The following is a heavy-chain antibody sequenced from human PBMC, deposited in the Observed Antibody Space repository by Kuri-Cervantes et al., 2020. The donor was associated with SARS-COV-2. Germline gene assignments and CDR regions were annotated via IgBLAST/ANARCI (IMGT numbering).Heavy chain of an antibody. CDR2: IKQDGSEK. D-gene: IGHD2-15*01. Sequence: GESLKISCAASGFTFSNAWMSWVRQAPGKGLEWVANIKQDGSEKYYVDSVKGRFTISRDNAKNSLYLQMNSLRAEDTAVYYCARYWAAFDIWGQGTMVTVSS. CDR1: GFTFSNAW. CDR3: ARYWAAFDI. J-gene: IGHJ3*02. V-gene: IGHV3-7*01.